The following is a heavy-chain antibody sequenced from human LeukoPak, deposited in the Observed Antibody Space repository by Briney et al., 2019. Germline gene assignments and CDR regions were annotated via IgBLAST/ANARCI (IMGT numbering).Heavy chain of an antibody. CDR3: ARGRRFVDYYGSGSYYNGRNWFDP. CDR1: GGSFSGYY. D-gene: IGHD3-10*01. J-gene: IGHJ5*02. V-gene: IGHV4-34*01. Sequence: PSETLSLTCAVYGGSFSGYYWSWIRQPPGKGLEWIGEINHSGSTNYNPSLKSRVTISVDTSKNQFSLKLSSVTAADTAVYYCARGRRFVDYYGSGSYYNGRNWFDPWGQGTLVTVSS. CDR2: INHSGST.